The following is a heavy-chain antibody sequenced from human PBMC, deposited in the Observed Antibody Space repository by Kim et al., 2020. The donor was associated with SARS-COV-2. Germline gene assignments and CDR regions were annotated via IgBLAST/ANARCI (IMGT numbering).Heavy chain of an antibody. CDR1: GGSISSSSYY. Sequence: SQTLSLTCTVSGGSISSSSYYWGWIRQPPGKWLEWIASIYYSGSTYYNPSLKSRVTISVNTSKNQSSLKLSSVTAADTAVYYSARHLRAVCVVARPSYFD. V-gene: IGHV4-39*01. CDR2: IYYSGST. D-gene: IGHD6-6*01. CDR3: ARHLRAVCVVARPSYFD. J-gene: IGHJ4*01.